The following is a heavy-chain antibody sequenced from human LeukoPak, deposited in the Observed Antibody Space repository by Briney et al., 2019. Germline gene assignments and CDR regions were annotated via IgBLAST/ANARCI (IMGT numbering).Heavy chain of an antibody. V-gene: IGHV3-11*01. CDR3: AVSARTPYS. CDR1: GFTLSDYY. Sequence: GGSLRLSCAASGFTLSDYYMNWMRQAPGKGLEWVSYISSSGSDIKYADSVKGRFTISRDNAKNSLYLQMNSLRAEDTAVYYCAVSARTPYSWGQGTLVTVSS. J-gene: IGHJ4*02. CDR2: ISSSGSDI. D-gene: IGHD6-6*01.